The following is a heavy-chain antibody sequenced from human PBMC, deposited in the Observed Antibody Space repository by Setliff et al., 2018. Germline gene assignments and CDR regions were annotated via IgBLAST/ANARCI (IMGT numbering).Heavy chain of an antibody. CDR1: GYTFTGPY. J-gene: IGHJ6*04. CDR3: ASEYGYSSSMDV. Sequence: ASVKVSCKASGYTFTGPYMHWVRQAPGQGLEWMGWINSYNGNTNYARKFQGRVTMTTDTSTSTAHMELRSLTSDDTAVYYCASEYGYSSSMDVWGNGTTVTVSS. D-gene: IGHD6-19*01. CDR2: INSYNGNT. V-gene: IGHV1-18*04.